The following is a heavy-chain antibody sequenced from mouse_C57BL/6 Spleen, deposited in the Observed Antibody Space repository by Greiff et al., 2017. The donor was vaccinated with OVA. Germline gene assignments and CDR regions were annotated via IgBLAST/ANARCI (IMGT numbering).Heavy chain of an antibody. CDR2: IYPGSGST. CDR1: GYTFTSYW. V-gene: IGHV1-55*01. CDR3: ARWLLGYFDY. Sequence: QVHVKHPGAELVKPGASVKMSCKASGYTFTSYWITWVKQRPGQGLEWIGDIYPGSGSTNYNEKFKSKATLTVDTSSSTAYMQLSSLTSEDSAVYYCARWLLGYFDYWGQGTTLTVSS. D-gene: IGHD2-3*01. J-gene: IGHJ2*01.